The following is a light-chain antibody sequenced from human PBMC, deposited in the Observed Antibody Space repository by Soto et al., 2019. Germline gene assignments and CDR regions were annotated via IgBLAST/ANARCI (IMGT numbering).Light chain of an antibody. CDR3: FLAYSDAVV. J-gene: IGLJ3*02. V-gene: IGLV7-46*01. CDR1: TGVVTIGHH. CDR2: DTS. Sequence: QAVVTQEPSLTVSPGGTVTLTCGSITGVVTIGHHPHWFQQKPGQAPMTLIYDTSNTHSWTPARFSGSLLGGKAALTLSGAQLDDEGEYYCFLAYSDAVVFGGGTKLTVL.